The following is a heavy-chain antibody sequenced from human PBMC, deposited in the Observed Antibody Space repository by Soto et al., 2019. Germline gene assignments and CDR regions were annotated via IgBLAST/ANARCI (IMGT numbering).Heavy chain of an antibody. CDR3: ARGGIAAANNWFDP. Sequence: SETLSLTCAVYGGSFSGYYWSWIRQPPGKGLEWIGEINHSGSTNYNPSLKSRVTISVDTSKNQFSLKLSSVTAADTAVYYCARGGIAAANNWFDPWGQGTLVTVS. J-gene: IGHJ5*02. CDR2: INHSGST. D-gene: IGHD6-13*01. CDR1: GGSFSGYY. V-gene: IGHV4-34*01.